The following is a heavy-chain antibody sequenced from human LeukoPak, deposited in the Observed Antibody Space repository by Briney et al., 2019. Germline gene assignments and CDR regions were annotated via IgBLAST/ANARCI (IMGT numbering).Heavy chain of an antibody. J-gene: IGHJ6*03. CDR2: ISSSSSYI. CDR3: ARGRYSGYDPYYYYMDV. CDR1: GFTFSSYS. Sequence: GGSLRLSCAASGFTFSSYSMNWVRQAPGKGLEWVSSISSSSSYIYYADSVKGRFTISRDNSKNTLYLQMNSLRAEDTAVYYCARGRYSGYDPYYYYMDVWGKGTTVTVSS. D-gene: IGHD5-12*01. V-gene: IGHV3-21*01.